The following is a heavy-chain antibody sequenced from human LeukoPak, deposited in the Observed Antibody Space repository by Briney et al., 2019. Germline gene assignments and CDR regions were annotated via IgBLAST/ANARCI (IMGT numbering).Heavy chain of an antibody. CDR1: GYTFTGYY. CDR3: ARDSVPSYGMDV. D-gene: IGHD2-2*01. Sequence: ASVKVSCKASGYTFTGYYMHWVRQAPGQGLEWMGWINPNSGGTNYAQKFQGRVTMTRDTSISTAYMELSGLRSDDTAVYYCARDSVPSYGMDVWGQGTTVTVSS. CDR2: INPNSGGT. V-gene: IGHV1-2*02. J-gene: IGHJ6*02.